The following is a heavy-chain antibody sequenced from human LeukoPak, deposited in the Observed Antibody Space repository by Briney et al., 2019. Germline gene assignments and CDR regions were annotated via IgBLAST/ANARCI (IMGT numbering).Heavy chain of an antibody. V-gene: IGHV4-39*07. CDR2: IYYSGST. D-gene: IGHD4/OR15-4a*01. J-gene: IGHJ6*03. CDR3: AREVDAWDGPNFYYYMDV. CDR1: GGSISSSSYY. Sequence: PSETLSLTCTVSGGSISSSSYYWGWIRQPPGKGLEWIGSIYYSGSTNYNPSLKSRVTISVDTSKNQFSLKLSSVTAADTAVYYCAREVDAWDGPNFYYYMDVWGKGTTVTVSS.